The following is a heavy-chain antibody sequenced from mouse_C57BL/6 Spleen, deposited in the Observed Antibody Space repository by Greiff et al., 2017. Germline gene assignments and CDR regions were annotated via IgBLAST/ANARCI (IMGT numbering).Heavy chain of an antibody. Sequence: EVKLMESGGGLVKPGGSLKLSCAASGFTFSDYGMHWVRQAPEKGLEWVAYISSGSSTIYYADTVKGRFTISRDNAKNTLFLQMTSLRSENTAMYYCARNYYYGSSVDYWGQGTTLTVSS. V-gene: IGHV5-17*01. D-gene: IGHD1-1*01. CDR2: ISSGSSTI. J-gene: IGHJ2*01. CDR1: GFTFSDYG. CDR3: ARNYYYGSSVDY.